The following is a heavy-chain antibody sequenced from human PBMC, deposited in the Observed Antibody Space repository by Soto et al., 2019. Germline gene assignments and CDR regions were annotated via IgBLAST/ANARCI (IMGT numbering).Heavy chain of an antibody. Sequence: GGSLRLSCSVSGFTLITYAMHWVRQAPGKGLEYVASISSNGGSTYYADSVKGRFTISRDNSKNTLSLQMSSLRTDDTALYYCVKDRYVDPWGQGTLVTVSS. J-gene: IGHJ5*02. D-gene: IGHD3-16*01. CDR1: GFTLITYA. V-gene: IGHV3-64D*06. CDR2: ISSNGGST. CDR3: VKDRYVDP.